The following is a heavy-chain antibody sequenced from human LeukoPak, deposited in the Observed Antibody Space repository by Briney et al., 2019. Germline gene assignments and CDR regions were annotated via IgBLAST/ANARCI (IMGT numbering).Heavy chain of an antibody. CDR3: AINGGGDSGYGNFDY. J-gene: IGHJ4*02. Sequence: GGSLRLSCAASGFNFLTYGMSWVRQAPGKGLEWVSGISWNSDNIGYADSVKGRFTTSRDNAKNSLYLQMNSLRAEDTALYYCAINGGGDSGYGNFDYWGQGTLVTVSS. CDR1: GFNFLTYG. CDR2: ISWNSDNI. V-gene: IGHV3-9*01. D-gene: IGHD5-12*01.